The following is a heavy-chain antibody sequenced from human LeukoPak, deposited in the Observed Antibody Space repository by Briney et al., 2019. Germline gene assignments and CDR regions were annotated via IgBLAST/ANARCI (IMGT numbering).Heavy chain of an antibody. D-gene: IGHD3-10*01. V-gene: IGHV3-21*01. Sequence: PGGSPRLSCAASGFTFSSYSMNWVRQAPGKGLEWVSSISSSSSYIYYADSVKGRFTISRDNAKNSLYLQMNSLRAEDTAVYYCARDYYGSGSYLDYWGQGTLVTVSS. CDR1: GFTFSSYS. CDR3: ARDYYGSGSYLDY. J-gene: IGHJ4*02. CDR2: ISSSSSYI.